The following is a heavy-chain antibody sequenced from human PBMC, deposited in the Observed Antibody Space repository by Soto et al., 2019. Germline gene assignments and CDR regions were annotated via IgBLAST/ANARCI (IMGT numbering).Heavy chain of an antibody. J-gene: IGHJ6*02. CDR2: INHSGST. D-gene: IGHD6-13*01. V-gene: IGHV4-34*01. CDR1: GGSFSGYY. Sequence: ETLSLTCAVYGGSFSGYYWSWIRQPPGKGLEWIGEINHSGSTNYNPSLKSRVTISVDTSKNQFSLKLSSVTAADTAVYYCARGRGSSWYADYYYGMDVWGQGTTVTVSS. CDR3: ARGRGSSWYADYYYGMDV.